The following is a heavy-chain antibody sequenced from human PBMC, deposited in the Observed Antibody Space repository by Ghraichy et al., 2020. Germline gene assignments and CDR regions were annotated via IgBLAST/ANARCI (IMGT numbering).Heavy chain of an antibody. D-gene: IGHD1-1*01. V-gene: IGHV3-53*01. CDR2: IYSGGST. Sequence: LSLTCAASGFTVSSNYMSWVRQAPGKGLEWVSVIYSGGSTYYADSVKGRFTISRDNSKNTLYLQMNSLRAEDTAVYYCARGAGSNWYFDYWGQGTLVTVSS. CDR1: GFTVSSNY. CDR3: ARGAGSNWYFDY. J-gene: IGHJ4*02.